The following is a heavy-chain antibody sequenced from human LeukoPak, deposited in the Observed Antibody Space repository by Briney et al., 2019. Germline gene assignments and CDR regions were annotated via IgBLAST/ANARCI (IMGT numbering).Heavy chain of an antibody. J-gene: IGHJ4*02. CDR1: GGSISSGGYY. CDR2: IYHSGST. D-gene: IGHD1-1*01. Sequence: PSETLSLTCTVSGGSISSGGYYWSWIRQPPGKGLEWIGYIYHSGSTYYNPSLKSRVTISVDRSKNQFSLKLSSVTAADTAVYYCARDPGDWNRFDYWGQGTLVTVSS. CDR3: ARDPGDWNRFDY. V-gene: IGHV4-30-2*01.